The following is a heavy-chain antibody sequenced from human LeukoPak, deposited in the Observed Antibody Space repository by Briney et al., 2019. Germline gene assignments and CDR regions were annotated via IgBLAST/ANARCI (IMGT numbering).Heavy chain of an antibody. Sequence: GGSLRLSCAASGFTFSSYAMHWVRQAPGKGLEWVAVISYDGSNKYYADSVKGRFTISRDNSKNTLYLQMNSLRAEDTAVYYCASEETYYFDYWGQGTLVTVSS. CDR2: ISYDGSNK. CDR3: ASEETYYFDY. CDR1: GFTFSSYA. V-gene: IGHV3-30-3*01. J-gene: IGHJ4*02.